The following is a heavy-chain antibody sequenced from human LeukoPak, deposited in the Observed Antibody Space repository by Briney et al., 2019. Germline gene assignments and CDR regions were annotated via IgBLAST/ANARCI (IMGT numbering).Heavy chain of an antibody. Sequence: SETPSLTCTVSGGSISSYYWSWIRQPPGKGLEWIGYIYYSGSTNYNPSLKSRVTISEDTSKNQFSLKLSSVTAADAAVYYCAGDPNKDAFDIWGQGTMVTVSS. CDR2: IYYSGST. CDR3: AGDPNKDAFDI. J-gene: IGHJ3*02. CDR1: GGSISSYY. V-gene: IGHV4-59*01. D-gene: IGHD7-27*01.